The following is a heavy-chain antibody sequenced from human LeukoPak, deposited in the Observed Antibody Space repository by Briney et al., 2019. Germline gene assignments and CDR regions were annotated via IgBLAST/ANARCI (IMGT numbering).Heavy chain of an antibody. J-gene: IGHJ6*02. Sequence: GSLKLPCAASGFTFNSYAMSWVRQAPGKGLEWVSAISGRGGSTYYADSVKGRFTISRDNFKNTLYLQMNSLRAEDTAVYYCAKSLTSSWYNPRQYYYYGMDAWGQGTTVTVSS. V-gene: IGHV3-23*01. D-gene: IGHD6-13*01. CDR3: AKSLTSSWYNPRQYYYYGMDA. CDR2: ISGRGGST. CDR1: GFTFNSYA.